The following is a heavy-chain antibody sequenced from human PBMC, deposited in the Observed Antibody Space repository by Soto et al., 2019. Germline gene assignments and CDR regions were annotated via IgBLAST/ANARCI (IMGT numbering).Heavy chain of an antibody. D-gene: IGHD6-19*01. CDR1: GFTFSSYG. J-gene: IGHJ4*02. CDR3: AKDGGSCGWYRALFDY. CDR2: ISASGGST. Sequence: PGGSLRLSCAASGFTFSSYGMHWVRQAPGKGLEWVAGISASGGSTYYADSVKGRFTVSRDNSKNTVYLQMNSLRAEDTAVYYCAKDGGSCGWYRALFDYWGQGTPVTVSS. V-gene: IGHV3-23*01.